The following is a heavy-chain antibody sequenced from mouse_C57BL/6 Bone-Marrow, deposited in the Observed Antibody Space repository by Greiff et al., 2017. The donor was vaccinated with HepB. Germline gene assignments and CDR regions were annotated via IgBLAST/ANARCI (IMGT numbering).Heavy chain of an antibody. V-gene: IGHV7-3*01. D-gene: IGHD1-1*01. CDR3: ARGSFFMDY. J-gene: IGHJ4*01. CDR1: GFTFTDYY. CDR2: IRNKANGYTT. Sequence: EVKLMESGGGLVQPGGSLSLSCAASGFTFTDYYMSWVRQPPGKALEWLGFIRNKANGYTTEYSASVKGRFTISRDNSQSILYLQMNALRAEDSATYYGARGSFFMDYWGQGTSVTVSS.